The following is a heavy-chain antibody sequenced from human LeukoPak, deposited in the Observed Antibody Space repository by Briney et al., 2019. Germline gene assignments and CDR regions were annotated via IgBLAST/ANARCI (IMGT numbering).Heavy chain of an antibody. V-gene: IGHV6-1*01. Sequence: SQTLSLTCAISGDSVSSNSAAWNWISQSPSRGLEWLGRTYYRSKWYNDYAVSVKSRITINPDTSKDQFSLQLNSVTPEDTAVYYCASYYDSSGFDYWGQGTLVTVSS. CDR3: ASYYDSSGFDY. CDR2: TYYRSKWYN. CDR1: GDSVSSNSAA. D-gene: IGHD3-22*01. J-gene: IGHJ4*02.